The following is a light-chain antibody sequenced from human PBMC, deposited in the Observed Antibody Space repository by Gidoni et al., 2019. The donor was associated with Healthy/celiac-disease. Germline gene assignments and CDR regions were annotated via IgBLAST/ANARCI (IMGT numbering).Light chain of an antibody. CDR3: QQYYSTPPIT. Sequence: DIVMTQSPDSLAVSLGERATINCKSSQSVLYSSNNKNYLAGYQQKPGQPPKLLIYWASTRESGVPDRFSGSGSGTDFTLTISSLQAEDVAVYYCQQYYSTPPITFXQXTRLXIK. CDR1: QSVLYSSNNKNY. CDR2: WAS. J-gene: IGKJ5*01. V-gene: IGKV4-1*01.